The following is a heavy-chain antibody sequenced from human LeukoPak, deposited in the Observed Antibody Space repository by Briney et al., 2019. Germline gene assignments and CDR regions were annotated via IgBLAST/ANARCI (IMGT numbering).Heavy chain of an antibody. CDR2: TYYRSKWFN. J-gene: IGHJ3*02. CDR1: GDSVSSNSNA. CDR3: ARVKEAFSARDAFDI. V-gene: IGHV6-1*01. Sequence: SQTLSLTCVISGDSVSSNSNAWNWIRLSPSRGLEWLGRTYYRSKWFNEYAVSVRSRATINPDTSKNQFSLQLNSVTPEDTAVYYCARVKEAFSARDAFDIWGQGTMITVSS. D-gene: IGHD6-19*01.